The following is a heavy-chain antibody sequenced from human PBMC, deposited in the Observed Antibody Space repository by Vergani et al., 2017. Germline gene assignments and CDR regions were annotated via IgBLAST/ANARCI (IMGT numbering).Heavy chain of an antibody. CDR2: ISCNSGSI. D-gene: IGHD3-10*01. CDR1: GFPFADYA. CDR3: AKDLNYYGSGTFDY. J-gene: IGHJ4*02. Sequence: EVQLVESGGGLVQPGRSLRLSCAASGFPFADYAMHWVRQAPGKGLEWVSGISCNSGSIGYADSVKGRFTISRDNAKNSLYLQMNSLRAEDTALYYCAKDLNYYGSGTFDYWGQGTLVTVSS. V-gene: IGHV3-9*01.